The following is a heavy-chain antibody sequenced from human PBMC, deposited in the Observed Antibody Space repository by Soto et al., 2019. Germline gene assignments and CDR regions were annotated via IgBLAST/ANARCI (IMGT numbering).Heavy chain of an antibody. CDR1: GGTFSSYA. D-gene: IGHD6-19*01. J-gene: IGHJ4*02. Sequence: SVKVSCKASGGTFSSYAISWVRQAPGQGLEWMGGVIPIFGTANYAQKFQGRVTITADESTSTAYMELSSLRSEDTAVYYCATIAVAGPFDSWGQGTLVTVSS. CDR3: ATIAVAGPFDS. V-gene: IGHV1-69*13. CDR2: VIPIFGTA.